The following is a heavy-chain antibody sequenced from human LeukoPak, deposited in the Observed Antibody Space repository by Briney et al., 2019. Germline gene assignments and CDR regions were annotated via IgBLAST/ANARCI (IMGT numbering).Heavy chain of an antibody. CDR2: IYYSGST. V-gene: IGHV4-59*12. J-gene: IGHJ4*02. Sequence: SETLSLTCTVSGGSISSYYWSWIRQPPGKGLEWIGYIYYSGSTNYNPSLKSRVTISIDKSKNQFSLNLNSVTAADTAVYYCARDSTNGSSWFFDYWGQGTLVTVSS. CDR3: ARDSTNGSSWFFDY. CDR1: GGSISSYY. D-gene: IGHD6-19*01.